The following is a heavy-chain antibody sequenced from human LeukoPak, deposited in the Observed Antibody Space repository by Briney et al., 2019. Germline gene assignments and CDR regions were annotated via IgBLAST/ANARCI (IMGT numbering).Heavy chain of an antibody. J-gene: IGHJ6*03. D-gene: IGHD4-17*01. CDR3: ARDGDHTKSDYYYYYYMDV. Sequence: GGSLRLSCAASGFTFSSYELNWVRQAPGKGLEWVSYISSSVSTIYYADSVKGRFTISRDNAKNSLYLQMSSLRSEDTAVYYCARDGDHTKSDYYYYYYMDVWGKGTTVTVSS. CDR2: ISSSVSTI. CDR1: GFTFSSYE. V-gene: IGHV3-48*03.